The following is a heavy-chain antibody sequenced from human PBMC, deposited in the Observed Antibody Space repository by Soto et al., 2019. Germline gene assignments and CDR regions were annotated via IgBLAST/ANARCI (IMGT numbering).Heavy chain of an antibody. CDR3: AKDYSSSSIWRPYFDY. J-gene: IGHJ4*02. CDR1: GFTFSNYA. D-gene: IGHD6-6*01. CDR2: PSGSGGST. V-gene: IGHV3-23*01. Sequence: EVQLLESGGGLVQPGGSLRLSCSASGFTFSNYAMSWVRQAPGKGLEWVSGPSGSGGSTYYADSVKGRFTISRDNSKNTLYLQMNSLRSEDTAVYYCAKDYSSSSIWRPYFDYWGQGTLVTVSS.